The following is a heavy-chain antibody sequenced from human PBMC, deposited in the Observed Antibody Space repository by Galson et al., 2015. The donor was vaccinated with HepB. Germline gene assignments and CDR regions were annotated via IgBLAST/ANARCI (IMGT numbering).Heavy chain of an antibody. CDR2: ISSSSSYI. D-gene: IGHD3-9*01. CDR3: ARDPAEDYDILTGSGGGYFDL. J-gene: IGHJ2*01. Sequence: SLRLPCAASGLTFSSYSMNWVRQAPGKGLEWVSSISSSSSYIYYADSVKGRFTISRDNAKNSLYLQMNSLRAEDTAVYYCARDPAEDYDILTGSGGGYFDLWGRGTLVTVSS. V-gene: IGHV3-21*01. CDR1: GLTFSSYS.